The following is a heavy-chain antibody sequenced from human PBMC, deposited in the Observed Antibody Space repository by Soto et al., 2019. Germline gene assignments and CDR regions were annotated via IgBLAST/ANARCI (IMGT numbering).Heavy chain of an antibody. CDR2: IWYDGSNK. CDR1: GFTFSSYV. J-gene: IGHJ4*01. CDR3: GRALWSSPFHY. Sequence: QVQLVESGGGVVQPGRSLRLSCAASGFTFSSYVMHWVRQAPGKGLDRVAVIWYDGSNKYNADSVKGRVTIPRDNSKNTLYLKLNRLRPEETAVYCCGRALWSSPFHYWGQGTLVTVSS. V-gene: IGHV3-33*01. D-gene: IGHD2-2*01.